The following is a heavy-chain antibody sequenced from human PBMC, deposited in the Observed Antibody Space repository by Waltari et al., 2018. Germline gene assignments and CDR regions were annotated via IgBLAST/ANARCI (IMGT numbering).Heavy chain of an antibody. D-gene: IGHD2-15*01. CDR3: AREEVYCSGGSCYSLYGWFDT. CDR2: INPSGST. CDR1: GYSISSGYF. Sequence: QVQLQESGPGLVKPSETLSLSCTVSGYSISSGYFWDWVRQPPGKGLEWIGEINPSGSTNYNPSLKSRVTMSVDTSKNQFSLKLSSVTAADTAVYYCAREEVYCSGGSCYSLYGWFDTWGQGTLVTVSS. V-gene: IGHV4-38-2*02. J-gene: IGHJ5*02.